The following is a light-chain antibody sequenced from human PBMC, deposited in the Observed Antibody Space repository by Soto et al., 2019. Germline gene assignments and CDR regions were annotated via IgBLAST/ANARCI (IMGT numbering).Light chain of an antibody. CDR1: NSDIGGYNY. V-gene: IGLV2-14*03. J-gene: IGLJ2*01. Sequence: SALTQPASVSGSPGQSITISCTGTNSDIGGYNYVSWYQQHPGKAPKLMIYDVSNRPSGVSYRSSGSKSGNTASLTISGLQAEDEADYYCSSYTSRSTLGVFGGGTKLTVL. CDR3: SSYTSRSTLGV. CDR2: DVS.